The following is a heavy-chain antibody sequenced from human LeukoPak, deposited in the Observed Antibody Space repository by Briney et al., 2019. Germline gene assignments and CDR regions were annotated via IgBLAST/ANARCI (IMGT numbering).Heavy chain of an antibody. CDR1: GFTFSSYA. CDR3: ARDAYSSSPSHYYYGMDV. D-gene: IGHD6-13*01. J-gene: IGHJ6*02. Sequence: PGGSLRLSCAASGFTFSSYAMSWVRQAPGKGLEWVSSISSSSSYIYYADSVKGRFTISRDNSKNTVYLQMNSLRAEDMAVYYCARDAYSSSPSHYYYGMDVWGQGTTVIVSS. V-gene: IGHV3-21*01. CDR2: ISSSSSYI.